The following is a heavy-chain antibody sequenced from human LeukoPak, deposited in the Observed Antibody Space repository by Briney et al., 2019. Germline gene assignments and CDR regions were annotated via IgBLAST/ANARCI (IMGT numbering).Heavy chain of an antibody. V-gene: IGHV3-30*03. CDR3: ARDPYSSGWPSYYYYGMDV. J-gene: IGHJ6*02. Sequence: GGSLRLSCEASGFTFSNFGMHWVRQAPGKGLEWVAIISYDGSTKYYADSVKGRFSISRDNSKNTLYLQMNSLRVEDTAVYYCARDPYSSGWPSYYYYGMDVWGQGTTVTVSS. D-gene: IGHD6-19*01. CDR2: ISYDGSTK. CDR1: GFTFSNFG.